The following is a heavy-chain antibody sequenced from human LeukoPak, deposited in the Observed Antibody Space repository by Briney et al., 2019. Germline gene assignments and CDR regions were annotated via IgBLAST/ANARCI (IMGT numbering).Heavy chain of an antibody. CDR1: GFTFSNYW. V-gene: IGHV3-7*01. CDR2: IKQDGSEK. J-gene: IGHJ4*02. D-gene: IGHD1-26*01. CDR3: ARENSGSYYQFDC. Sequence: GGSLRLSCAASGFTFSNYWMNWVRQAPGKGLEWVANIKQDGSEKYYVDSVKGRFTVSRDNTKNSLYLQMNSLRAEDTAVYYCARENSGSYYQFDCWGQGTLVTVSS.